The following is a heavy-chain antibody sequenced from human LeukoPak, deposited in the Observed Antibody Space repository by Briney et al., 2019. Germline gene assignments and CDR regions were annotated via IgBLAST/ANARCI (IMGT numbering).Heavy chain of an antibody. V-gene: IGHV1-2*02. J-gene: IGHJ4*02. CDR1: GYTFPANY. CDR2: MNPNSGGS. Sequence: ASEKVSCKASGYTFPANYMHWVRQAPGQGLEWMEWMNPNSGGSKCAQKFHGRVTMTRETSISTAYMELSRLSSDDTAVYYCARVQVSDDNWGFFDYWGQGTLVTVSS. CDR3: ARVQVSDDNWGFFDY. D-gene: IGHD1-1*01.